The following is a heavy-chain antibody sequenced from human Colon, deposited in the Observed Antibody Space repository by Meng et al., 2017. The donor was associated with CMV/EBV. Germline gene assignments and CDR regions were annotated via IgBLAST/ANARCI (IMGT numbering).Heavy chain of an antibody. V-gene: IGHV4-30-2*01. J-gene: IGHJ4*02. CDR2: IYYSGGS. Sequence: SGGSISSGDNPWTWIRQPPGKGLEWIGYIYYSGGSYYNPSLKSRVSISIDGSKNQFSLNLNSVTDADTAVYFCDRVAVAGTRTDVDYWGQGTLVTVSS. D-gene: IGHD6-19*01. CDR1: GGSISSGDNP. CDR3: DRVAVAGTRTDVDY.